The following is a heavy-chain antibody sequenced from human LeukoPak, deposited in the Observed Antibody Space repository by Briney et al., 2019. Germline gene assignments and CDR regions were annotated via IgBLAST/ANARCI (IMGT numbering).Heavy chain of an antibody. CDR1: GGSFSGYY. CDR2: INHSGST. Sequence: PSETLSLTCAVYGGSFSGYYWSWIRQPPGKGLEWIGEINHSGSTNYNPSLKSRVTISVDTSKNQFSLKLSSVTAADTAVYYCARGAKYSSGWYVRYWGRGTLVTVSS. D-gene: IGHD6-19*01. V-gene: IGHV4-34*01. CDR3: ARGAKYSSGWYVRY. J-gene: IGHJ4*02.